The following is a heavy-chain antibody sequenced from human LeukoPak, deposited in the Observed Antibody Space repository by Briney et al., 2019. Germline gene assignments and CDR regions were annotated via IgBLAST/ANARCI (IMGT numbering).Heavy chain of an antibody. CDR2: INSDGSTT. CDR1: GFTFSSYW. CDR3: ARVRGYDAHFDY. J-gene: IGHJ4*02. D-gene: IGHD5-12*01. Sequence: GGSLRLSCAASGFTFSSYWMHWVRQAPGKGLVWVSRINSDGSTTTYADSVKGRFTISRDNAKNTLYLQMNSLRAEDTALYYCARVRGYDAHFDYWGQGILVTVSS. V-gene: IGHV3-74*01.